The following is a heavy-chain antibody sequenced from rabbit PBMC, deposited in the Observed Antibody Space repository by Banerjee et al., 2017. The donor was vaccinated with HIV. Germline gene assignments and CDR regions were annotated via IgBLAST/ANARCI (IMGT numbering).Heavy chain of an antibody. V-gene: IGHV1S45*01. D-gene: IGHD4-2*01. Sequence: QQQLVESGGDLVKPEGSLTLTCTASGFSFSSSYWICWVRQAPGKGLEWIACIYAGSSGSNYYASWAKGRFTISRSTSLNTVFLQMTSLTASDTATYFCARDAGYAGSNLWGPGTLVTVS. CDR3: ARDAGYAGSNL. CDR1: GFSFSSSYW. J-gene: IGHJ4*01. CDR2: IYAGSSGSN.